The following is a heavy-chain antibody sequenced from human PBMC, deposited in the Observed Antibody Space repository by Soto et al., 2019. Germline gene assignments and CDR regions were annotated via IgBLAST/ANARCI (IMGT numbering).Heavy chain of an antibody. CDR3: ARAGMVRGVITYYYYYMDV. CDR2: INHSGST. Sequence: SETLSLTCAVYGGSFSGYYWSWIRQPPGKGLEWIGEINHSGSTNYNPSLKSRVTISVDTSKNQFSLKLSSVTAADTAVYYCARAGMVRGVITYYYYYMDVWGKGTTVTVSS. D-gene: IGHD3-10*01. V-gene: IGHV4-34*01. J-gene: IGHJ6*03. CDR1: GGSFSGYY.